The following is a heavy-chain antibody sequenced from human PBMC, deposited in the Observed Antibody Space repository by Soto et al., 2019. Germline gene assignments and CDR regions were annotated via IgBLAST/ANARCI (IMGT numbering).Heavy chain of an antibody. D-gene: IGHD3-10*01. Sequence: GASVKVSCKASGYTFTSYDINWVRQATGQGFEWMGWMNPNSGNTGYAQKFQGRVTMTRNTSISTAYMELSSLRSEDTAVYYCARGRANRRRGAYYYYYYGMDVWGQGTTVTVSS. J-gene: IGHJ6*02. CDR1: GYTFTSYD. CDR3: ARGRANRRRGAYYYYYYGMDV. V-gene: IGHV1-8*01. CDR2: MNPNSGNT.